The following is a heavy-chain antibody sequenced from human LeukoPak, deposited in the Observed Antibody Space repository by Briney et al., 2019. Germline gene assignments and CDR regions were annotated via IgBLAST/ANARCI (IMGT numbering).Heavy chain of an antibody. J-gene: IGHJ4*02. CDR1: GFTFSSYG. Sequence: GRSLRLSCAASGFTFSSYGMHWVRQAPGKGLEWVAVISYDGSNKYYADSVKGRFTISRDNAKNSLYLQMNSLRAEDTAVYYCARDAGNYYDSSYYFDYWGQGTLVTVSS. CDR3: ARDAGNYYDSSYYFDY. D-gene: IGHD3-22*01. V-gene: IGHV3-30*03. CDR2: ISYDGSNK.